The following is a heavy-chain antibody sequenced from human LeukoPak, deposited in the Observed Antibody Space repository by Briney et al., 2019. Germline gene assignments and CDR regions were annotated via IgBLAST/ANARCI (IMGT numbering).Heavy chain of an antibody. J-gene: IGHJ4*02. CDR2: IKQGGSEK. Sequence: GGSLRLSCAASGFTFSSYWMSWVRQAPGKRLEWVANIKQGGSEKHYVDPVKGRFTISRDDAKNSLYLQMNSLRAEDTAVYYCATGTGSYGVPFDYWGRGTLVTVSS. D-gene: IGHD6-19*01. V-gene: IGHV3-7*01. CDR3: ATGTGSYGVPFDY. CDR1: GFTFSSYW.